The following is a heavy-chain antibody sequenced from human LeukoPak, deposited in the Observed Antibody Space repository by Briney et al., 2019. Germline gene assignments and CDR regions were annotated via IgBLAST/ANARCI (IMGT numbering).Heavy chain of an antibody. CDR1: GGSISSYY. D-gene: IGHD3-10*01. J-gene: IGHJ6*02. CDR3: ASDITMALGYYGMDV. CDR2: IYYSGNT. Sequence: SETLSLTCTVSGGSISSYYWSSIRQPPGKGLEWIGDIYYSGNTNYNPSLKSRVTISVDTSKNQFSLKLSSVTAADTAVYYCASDITMALGYYGMDVWGQGTTVTVSS. V-gene: IGHV4-59*13.